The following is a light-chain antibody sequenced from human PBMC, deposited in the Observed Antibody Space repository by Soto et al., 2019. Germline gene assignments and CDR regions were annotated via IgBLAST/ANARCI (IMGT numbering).Light chain of an antibody. Sequence: EIVMTQSPATLSVSPGERATLSCRASQSVSSNLAWYQQKPGQAPRILIYGASTRATGIPARFSCSGSGTEFTLTISSLQSEDFAVYYCEQYNNWPPSFGQGTKLESK. V-gene: IGKV3-15*01. CDR3: EQYNNWPPS. CDR1: QSVSSN. CDR2: GAS. J-gene: IGKJ2*01.